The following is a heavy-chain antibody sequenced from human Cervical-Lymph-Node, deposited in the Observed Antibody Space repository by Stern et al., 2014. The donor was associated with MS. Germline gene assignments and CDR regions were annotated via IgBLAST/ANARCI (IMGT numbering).Heavy chain of an antibody. V-gene: IGHV4-39*01. D-gene: IGHD2-15*01. CDR2: FYYPGST. CDR3: ERLLLNGPCSGGICALYYFDS. Sequence: QVQLQESGPRLVKPSETLSLTCTVSGGSVGTTSYYWGWIRQPPGKGLEWIGNFYYPGSTYYNPSLESRVTISVDTSKTQFSLRLTSVTAADTAVYSCERLLLNGPCSGGICALYYFDSWGQGSLVTVSS. J-gene: IGHJ4*02. CDR1: GGSVGTTSYY.